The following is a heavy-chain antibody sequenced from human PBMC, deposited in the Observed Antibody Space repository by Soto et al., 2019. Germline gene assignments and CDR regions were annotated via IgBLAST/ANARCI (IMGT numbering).Heavy chain of an antibody. CDR1: GGSISSSSYY. J-gene: IGHJ4*02. V-gene: IGHV4-39*01. Sequence: SETLSLTCTVSGGSISSSSYYWGWIRQPPGKGLERIGSIFFSGSTYYNPSLKSRVTISVDTSKNQFSLKLSSVTAADTAVYYCARFHYSSSWYFWGQGTLVTVSS. CDR2: IFFSGST. D-gene: IGHD6-13*01. CDR3: ARFHYSSSWYF.